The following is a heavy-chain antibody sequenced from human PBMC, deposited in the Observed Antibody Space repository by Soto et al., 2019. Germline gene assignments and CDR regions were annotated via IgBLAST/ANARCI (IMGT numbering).Heavy chain of an antibody. D-gene: IGHD3-10*02. CDR1: GFAFSNYA. Sequence: EVQLLESGGGIVLPGGSLRLSCSASGFAFSNYAMAWVRQAPGQGLEWISSLSGSGGNTYYADSVKGRFTISRDNSKKPPSLNIHSLTAEDTAKYYCAKIRPSVEKTGEYVQNWDQGTLVTVSS. CDR2: LSGSGGNT. CDR3: AKIRPSVEKTGEYVQN. J-gene: IGHJ4*02. V-gene: IGHV3-23*01.